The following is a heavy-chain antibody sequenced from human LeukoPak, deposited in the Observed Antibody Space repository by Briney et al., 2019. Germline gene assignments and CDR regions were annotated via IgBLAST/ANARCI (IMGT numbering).Heavy chain of an antibody. V-gene: IGHV3-20*04. D-gene: IGHD2-2*02. CDR3: ARGRSCSSTSCYSYYYYYMDV. J-gene: IGHJ6*03. CDR1: GFTFSSYA. Sequence: PGGSLRLSCAASGFTFSSYAMSWVRQAPGKGLEWVSGINWNGGSTGYADSVKGRFTISRDNAKNSLYLQMNSLRAEDTALYYCARGRSCSSTSCYSYYYYYMDVWGKGTTVTVSS. CDR2: INWNGGST.